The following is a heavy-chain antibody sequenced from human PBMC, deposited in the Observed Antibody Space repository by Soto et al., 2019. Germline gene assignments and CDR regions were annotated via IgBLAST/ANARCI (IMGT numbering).Heavy chain of an antibody. CDR3: ARGFYYDSAGYHPFGY. J-gene: IGHJ4*02. Sequence: GGSLRLSCAASGFTFRSYALAWVRQPPGKGLEWVSTINDSGGTTYYADSVRGRFTVSRDNSKNTLYLQLSSLRADDTAVYYCARGFYYDSAGYHPFGYWGQGTLVTVSS. D-gene: IGHD3-22*01. CDR2: INDSGGTT. CDR1: GFTFRSYA. V-gene: IGHV3-23*01.